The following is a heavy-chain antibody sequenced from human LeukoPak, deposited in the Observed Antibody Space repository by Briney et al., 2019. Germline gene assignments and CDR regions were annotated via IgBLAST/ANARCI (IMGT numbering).Heavy chain of an antibody. CDR1: GFTFSDYY. Sequence: PGGSLRLSCAASGFTFSDYYMSWIRQAPGKGLEWVSYISSSGSIIYYADSVKGRFTISRDNARNSLYLQMNSLRAEDTAVYYCVGGNYYNTREYFHQWGQGTLVTVSS. CDR3: VGGNYYNTREYFHQ. J-gene: IGHJ1*01. D-gene: IGHD3-10*01. V-gene: IGHV3-11*01. CDR2: ISSSGSII.